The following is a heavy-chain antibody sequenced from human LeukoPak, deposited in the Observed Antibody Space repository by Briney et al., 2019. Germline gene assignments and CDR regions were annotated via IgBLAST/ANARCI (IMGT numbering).Heavy chain of an antibody. Sequence: ASVKVSCKASGYTFTGYYMHRVRQAPGQGLEWMGWINPNSGGTNYAQKFRGRVTMTRDTSISTAYMELSRLRSDDTAVYYCARETTIVGATIYFDYWGQGTLVTVSS. V-gene: IGHV1-2*02. D-gene: IGHD1-26*01. CDR1: GYTFTGYY. CDR3: ARETTIVGATIYFDY. CDR2: INPNSGGT. J-gene: IGHJ4*02.